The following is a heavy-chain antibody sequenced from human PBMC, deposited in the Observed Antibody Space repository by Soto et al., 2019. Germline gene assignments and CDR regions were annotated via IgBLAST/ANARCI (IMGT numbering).Heavy chain of an antibody. CDR1: GYTFTSYG. Sequence: GASVKVSCKASGYTFTSYGISWVRQAPGQGLEWMGWTSAYNGNTNYAQKLQGRVTMTTDTSTSTAYMELRSLRSDDTAVYYCARDGYSSSSYDSYYYYGMDVWGQGTTVTVSS. CDR2: TSAYNGNT. D-gene: IGHD6-6*01. V-gene: IGHV1-18*04. J-gene: IGHJ6*02. CDR3: ARDGYSSSSYDSYYYYGMDV.